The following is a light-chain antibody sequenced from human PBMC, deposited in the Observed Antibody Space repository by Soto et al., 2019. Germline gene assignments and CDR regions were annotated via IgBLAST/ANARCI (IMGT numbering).Light chain of an antibody. Sequence: DFRMTQAPSSLSASVGDRVTITCRASQTISNYLNWYQQKPGKAPKLLIYAASSLQSGVPSRFSGSGSGTDFTLTVSSLQPEDFATYYCQQSYSTPFTCGPGSKVDIK. CDR2: AAS. CDR3: QQSYSTPFT. V-gene: IGKV1-39*01. J-gene: IGKJ3*01. CDR1: QTISNY.